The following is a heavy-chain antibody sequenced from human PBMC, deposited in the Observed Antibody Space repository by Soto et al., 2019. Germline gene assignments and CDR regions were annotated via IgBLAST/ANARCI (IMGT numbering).Heavy chain of an antibody. J-gene: IGHJ5*02. Sequence: SETLSLTCAVSGGSISSSSYYWGWIRQPPGKGLEWIGSIYYSGSTYYNPPLKSRVTISVDTSKNQFSLKLSSVTAADTAVYYCARHXRQYYDSSGYYLNWFDPWGQGTLVTVSS. CDR2: IYYSGST. CDR1: GGSISSSSYY. V-gene: IGHV4-39*01. CDR3: ARHXRQYYDSSGYYLNWFDP. D-gene: IGHD3-22*01.